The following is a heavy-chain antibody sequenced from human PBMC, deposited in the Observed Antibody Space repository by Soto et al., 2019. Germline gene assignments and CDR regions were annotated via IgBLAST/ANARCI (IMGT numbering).Heavy chain of an antibody. CDR3: ARKFNSGFDY. CDR1: GFSVSSCGMG. V-gene: IGHV2-5*02. Sequence: QITLKESGPTLVKPTQPLTLTCTLSGFSVSSCGMGVGWVRQPPGKALEWLALIYWDDDKRYSPSLKTRLTITKDTSKNQVVLTMTNVDPVDTATYYCARKFNSGFDYWGQGTLVTVSS. CDR2: IYWDDDK. D-gene: IGHD6-19*01. J-gene: IGHJ4*02.